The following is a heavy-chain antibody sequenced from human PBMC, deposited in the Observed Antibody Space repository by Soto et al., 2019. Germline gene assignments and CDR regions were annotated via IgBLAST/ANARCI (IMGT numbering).Heavy chain of an antibody. CDR3: ARETTIRRPPREGYYYYGMDV. V-gene: IGHV3-48*02. CDR1: GFTFSSYS. D-gene: IGHD5-12*01. CDR2: ISSSSSTI. J-gene: IGHJ6*02. Sequence: GGSLRLSCAASGFTFSSYSMNWVRQAPGKGLEWVSYISSSSSTIYYADSVKGRFTISRDNAKNSLYLQMNSLIDEDTAVYYCARETTIRRPPREGYYYYGMDVWGQGTTVTVSS.